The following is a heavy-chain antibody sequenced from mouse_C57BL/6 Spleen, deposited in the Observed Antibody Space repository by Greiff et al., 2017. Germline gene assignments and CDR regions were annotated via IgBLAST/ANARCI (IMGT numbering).Heavy chain of an antibody. CDR3: TRNYGSAWFAY. CDR2: IDPETGGT. J-gene: IGHJ3*01. Sequence: VQLQQSGAELVRPGASVTLSCKASGYTFTDYEMHWVKQTPVHGLEWIGAIDPETGGTAYTKKFKGKAILTAEKSSSTAYMELRSLTSDVSAVYYCTRNYGSAWFAYWGQGTLVTVSA. D-gene: IGHD1-1*01. V-gene: IGHV1-15*01. CDR1: GYTFTDYE.